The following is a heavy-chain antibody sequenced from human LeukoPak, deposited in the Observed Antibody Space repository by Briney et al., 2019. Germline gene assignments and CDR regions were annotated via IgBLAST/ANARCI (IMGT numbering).Heavy chain of an antibody. Sequence: PGGSLRLSCAASGFTFSSYSMNWVRQAPGKGLEWVSAISTTGGTTYYADSVKGRFTISRDNSKNTLYLQMSSLRAEDTAVYYCAKRERVGTTIGHWGQGTLVTVSS. CDR2: ISTTGGTT. V-gene: IGHV3-23*01. CDR1: GFTFSSYS. J-gene: IGHJ4*02. D-gene: IGHD1-26*01. CDR3: AKRERVGTTIGH.